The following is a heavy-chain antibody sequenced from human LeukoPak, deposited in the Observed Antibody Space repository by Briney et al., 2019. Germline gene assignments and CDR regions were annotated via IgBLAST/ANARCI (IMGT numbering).Heavy chain of an antibody. CDR1: GFTVSSNY. V-gene: IGHV3-66*01. CDR3: ARAAAAGPFDY. CDR2: IYSGGSN. D-gene: IGHD6-13*01. Sequence: GGSLRLSCAASGFTVSSNYMSWVRQAPGKGLEWVSVIYSGGSNYYADSVKGRFTISRDSPKNTLYLQMTSLRAEDTAVYYCARAAAAGPFDYWGQGTLVTVSS. J-gene: IGHJ4*02.